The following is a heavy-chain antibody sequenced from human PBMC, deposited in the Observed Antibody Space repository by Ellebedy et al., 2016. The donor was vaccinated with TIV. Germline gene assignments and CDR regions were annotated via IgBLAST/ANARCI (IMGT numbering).Heavy chain of an antibody. CDR3: SRRGETVATIIGLDV. CDR2: IKNKGNNYAT. V-gene: IGHV3-73*01. J-gene: IGHJ6*02. Sequence: PGGSLRLSCAASGFSFSDSAIHWVRRASGKGLEWLGRIKNKGNNYATAYAASVEGRFIISREDSKSTAYLQMHSLKTEDTAVYYCSRRGETVATIIGLDVWGQGTTVIVSS. CDR1: GFSFSDSA. D-gene: IGHD5-12*01.